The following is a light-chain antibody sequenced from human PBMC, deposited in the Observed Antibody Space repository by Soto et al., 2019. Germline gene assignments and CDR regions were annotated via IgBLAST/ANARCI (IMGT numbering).Light chain of an antibody. CDR2: EAS. Sequence: EIGLSQSPSTLFLSTGERATLSCRASQSVSSYLAWYQQKPGQAPRLLIHEASNRATGIPARFSGSGSGTDFTLTISSLEPEDFAVYYCQHRNNWLWTFGQGTKVYIK. CDR1: QSVSSY. J-gene: IGKJ1*01. V-gene: IGKV3-11*01. CDR3: QHRNNWLWT.